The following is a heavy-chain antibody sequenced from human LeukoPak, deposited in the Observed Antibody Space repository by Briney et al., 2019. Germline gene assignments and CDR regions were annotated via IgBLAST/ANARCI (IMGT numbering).Heavy chain of an antibody. CDR3: ARQIGGDLSQYYFDY. J-gene: IGHJ4*02. V-gene: IGHV4-39*01. CDR2: IYYSGST. Sequence: KASETLSLTCTVSGGSISSSSYYWGWIRQPPGKGLEWIGSIYYSGSTYYNPSLKSRVTISVDTSKNQFSLKLSSVTAADTAVYYYARQIGGDLSQYYFDYWGQGTLVTVSS. D-gene: IGHD2-21*02. CDR1: GGSISSSSYY.